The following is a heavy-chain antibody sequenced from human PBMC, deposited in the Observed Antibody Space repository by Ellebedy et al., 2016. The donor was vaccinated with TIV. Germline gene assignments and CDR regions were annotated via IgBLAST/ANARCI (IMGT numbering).Heavy chain of an antibody. D-gene: IGHD3-10*01. CDR1: GSTFSTYT. Sequence: GGSLRLSCEDSGSTFSTYTMNWVRQFPGKGLEWIASIDPSGSSIYQPESLRGRFTISRDNTKSLLYLQMSSLRVEDTAVYYCATEFYYRSSYWGQGSLATVSS. CDR3: ATEFYYRSSY. CDR2: IDPSGSSI. V-gene: IGHV3-21*04. J-gene: IGHJ4*02.